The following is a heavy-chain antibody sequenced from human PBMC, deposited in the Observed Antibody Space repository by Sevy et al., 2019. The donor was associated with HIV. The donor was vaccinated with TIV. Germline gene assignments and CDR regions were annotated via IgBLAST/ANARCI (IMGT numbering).Heavy chain of an antibody. D-gene: IGHD3-10*02. V-gene: IGHV1-2*04. J-gene: IGHJ3*02. Sequence: ASVKVSCKASGYTFTGYYMHWVRQAPGQGLEWMGWINPNSGGTNYAQKFQGWVTMTRDTSISTAYMELSRLRSDDTAVYYCARSIALYAFDIWGQWTMVTVSS. CDR1: GYTFTGYY. CDR3: ARSIALYAFDI. CDR2: INPNSGGT.